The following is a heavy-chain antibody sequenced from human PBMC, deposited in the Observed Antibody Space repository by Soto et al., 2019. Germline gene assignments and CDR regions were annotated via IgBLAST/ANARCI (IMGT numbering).Heavy chain of an antibody. J-gene: IGHJ4*02. CDR1: GGSISSYY. D-gene: IGHD3-22*01. CDR2: IYYSGST. V-gene: IGHV4-59*01. CDR3: AGFTYYYDSSRGLGDYFDY. Sequence: SETLSLTCTVSGGSISSYYWSWIRQPPGKGLEWIGYIYYSGSTNYNHSLKSRVTISVDTSKNQFSLKLSSVTAADTAVYYCAGFTYYYDSSRGLGDYFDYWGQGTLVTVSS.